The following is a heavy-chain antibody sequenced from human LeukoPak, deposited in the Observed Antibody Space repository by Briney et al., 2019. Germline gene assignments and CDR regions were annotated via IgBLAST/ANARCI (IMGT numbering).Heavy chain of an antibody. D-gene: IGHD6-13*01. V-gene: IGHV3-48*01. CDR3: ARDPAPLYSSSWYDY. CDR2: ISSSSSTI. J-gene: IGHJ4*02. CDR1: GFTFSSYS. Sequence: GGSLRLSCAASGFTFSSYSMNWVRQAPGKGLEWVSYISSSSSTIYYADSVKGRFTISRDNAKNSLYLQMNSLRAEDTAVYYCARDPAPLYSSSWYDYWGQGTLVTVSS.